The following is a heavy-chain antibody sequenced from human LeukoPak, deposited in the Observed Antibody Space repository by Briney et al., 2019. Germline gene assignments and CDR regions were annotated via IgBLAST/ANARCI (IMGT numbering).Heavy chain of an antibody. V-gene: IGHV3-48*03. CDR2: ISSSGSTI. D-gene: IGHD3-9*01. Sequence: GGSRRLSCAASGFTFSSYEMNWVRQAPGKGLECVSYISSSGSTIYYADSVKGRFTISRDNAKNSLYLQMNSLRAEDTAVYYCARERSYYDILTGYIDYWGQGTLVTVSS. J-gene: IGHJ4*02. CDR3: ARERSYYDILTGYIDY. CDR1: GFTFSSYE.